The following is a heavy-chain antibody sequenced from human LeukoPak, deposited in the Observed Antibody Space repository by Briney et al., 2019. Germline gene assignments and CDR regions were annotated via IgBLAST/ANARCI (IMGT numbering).Heavy chain of an antibody. V-gene: IGHV3-23*01. D-gene: IGHD5-12*01. J-gene: IGHJ4*02. CDR3: ARDSGWLRYHD. CDR2: IGGSGIGHST. Sequence: GGTMRLSCVGSGFTFSTHGMNWVRQAPGKGLEWVSGIGGSGIGHSTHYADSVKGRFTISRDNSKNMVYLQMDSLRAEDTALYYCARDSGWLRYHDWGQGALVTVSS. CDR1: GFTFSTHG.